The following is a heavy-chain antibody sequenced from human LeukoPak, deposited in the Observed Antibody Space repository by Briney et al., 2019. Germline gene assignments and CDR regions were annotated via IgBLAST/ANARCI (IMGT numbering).Heavy chain of an antibody. Sequence: SVTVSCKACGGTYSSYAISGVRQPPARGVDGVGGIIPIFGTANYAQKFQGRVTITAAASTSTAYMELSSLRSEDTAVYYCARGAGYYDSSGYSGPGYFDYWGQGTLVTVSS. CDR3: ARGAGYYDSSGYSGPGYFDY. CDR2: IIPIFGTA. J-gene: IGHJ4*02. D-gene: IGHD3-22*01. V-gene: IGHV1-69*13. CDR1: GGTYSSYA.